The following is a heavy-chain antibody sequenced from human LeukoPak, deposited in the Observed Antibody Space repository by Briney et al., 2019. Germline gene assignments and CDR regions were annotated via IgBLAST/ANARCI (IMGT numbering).Heavy chain of an antibody. V-gene: IGHV3-23*01. Sequence: AGSLRLSCAASGFTFSSYAMSWVRQAPGKGLEWVSAISGSGGSTYYADSMKGRFTISRDNSKNTQYLEMNSRRAEDTAVYYCANRHSRYWGQGTLVTVSS. CDR2: ISGSGGST. J-gene: IGHJ4*02. D-gene: IGHD1-26*01. CDR3: ANRHSRY. CDR1: GFTFSSYA.